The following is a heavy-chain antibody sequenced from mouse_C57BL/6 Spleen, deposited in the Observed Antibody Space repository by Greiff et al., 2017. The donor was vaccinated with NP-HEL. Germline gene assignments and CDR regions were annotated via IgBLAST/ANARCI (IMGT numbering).Heavy chain of an antibody. D-gene: IGHD1-1*01. J-gene: IGHJ4*01. CDR3: ARGGGSSYIYAMDY. V-gene: IGHV1-64*01. CDR2: IHPNSGST. CDR1: GYTFTSYW. Sequence: VQLQQPGAELVKPGASVKLSCKASGYTFTSYWMHWVKQRPGQGLEWIGMIHPNSGSTNYNEKFKSKATLTVDKSSSTAYMQLSSLTSEDSAVYYCARGGGSSYIYAMDYWGQGTSVTVSS.